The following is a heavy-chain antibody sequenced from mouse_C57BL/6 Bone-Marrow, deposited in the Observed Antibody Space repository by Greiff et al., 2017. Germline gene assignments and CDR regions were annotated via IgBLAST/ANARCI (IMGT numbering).Heavy chain of an antibody. CDR3: TRDERYDYDDAIDY. J-gene: IGHJ4*01. CDR2: ISSGGDYI. V-gene: IGHV5-9-1*02. Sequence: EVQGVESGEGLVKPGGSLKLSCAASGFTFSSYAMSWVRQTPEKRLEWVAYISSGGDYIYYADTVKGRFTISRDNARNTLYLQMSSLTSEDTAMYYCTRDERYDYDDAIDYWGQVTSVTVSS. D-gene: IGHD2-4*01. CDR1: GFTFSSYA.